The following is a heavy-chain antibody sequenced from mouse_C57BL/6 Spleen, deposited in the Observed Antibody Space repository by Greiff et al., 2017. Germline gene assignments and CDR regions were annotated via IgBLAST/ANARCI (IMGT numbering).Heavy chain of an antibody. CDR3: ARGGIYSEYFDY. J-gene: IGHJ2*01. CDR2: IYPGSGST. Sequence: VQLQESGAERVKPGASVKMSCKASGYTFTSYWITWVKQRPGQGLEWIGDIYPGSGSTNYNEKFKSKATLTVDTSSSTAYMQLSSLTSEDSAVYYWARGGIYSEYFDYWGQGTTLTVSS. D-gene: IGHD2-1*01. CDR1: GYTFTSYW. V-gene: IGHV1-55*01.